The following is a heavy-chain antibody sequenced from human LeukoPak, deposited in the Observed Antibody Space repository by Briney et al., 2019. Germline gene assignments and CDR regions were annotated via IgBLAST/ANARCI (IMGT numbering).Heavy chain of an antibody. CDR3: AKLPQGYYYMDV. V-gene: IGHV3-23*01. Sequence: GGSLRLSCAASGFTFSNYAMNWVRQAPGKGLEWVSAISGSDGRTYYADSVKGRFTISRDNSKNTLYLQMNSLRAEGTAVYYCAKLPQGYYYMDVWGKGTTVTVSS. CDR1: GFTFSNYA. CDR2: ISGSDGRT. J-gene: IGHJ6*03.